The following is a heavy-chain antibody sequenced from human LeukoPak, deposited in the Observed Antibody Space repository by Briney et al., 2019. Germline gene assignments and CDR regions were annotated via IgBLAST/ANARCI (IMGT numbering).Heavy chain of an antibody. CDR1: GGSISSYY. V-gene: IGHV4-59*08. CDR2: IYYSGST. J-gene: IGHJ4*02. CDR3: ARQEYSSGWYWPR. D-gene: IGHD6-19*01. Sequence: PSETLSLSCTVSGGSISSYYWSWIRQPPGKGLEWIGYIYYSGSTNYNPSLKSRVTISVDTSKNQFPLKLSSVTAADTAVYYCARQEYSSGWYWPRWGQGTLVTVSS.